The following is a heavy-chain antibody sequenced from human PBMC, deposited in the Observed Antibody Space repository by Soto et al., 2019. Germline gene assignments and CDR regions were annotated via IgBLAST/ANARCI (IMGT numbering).Heavy chain of an antibody. J-gene: IGHJ4*02. V-gene: IGHV3-23*01. CDR3: AKERWAAAGTPTLDY. D-gene: IGHD6-13*01. Sequence: EVQLLESGGGLVQPGGSLRLSCAASGFTFSSYAMSWVRQAPGKGLEWVSAISDGTSSTYYADSVKGRFTISRDNSKNTLYLQMNSLRAEDTAVYYCAKERWAAAGTPTLDYWGQGTLVTVSS. CDR1: GFTFSSYA. CDR2: ISDGTSST.